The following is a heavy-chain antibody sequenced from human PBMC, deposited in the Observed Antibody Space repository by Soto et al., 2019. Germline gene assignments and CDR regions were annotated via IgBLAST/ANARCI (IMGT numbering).Heavy chain of an antibody. CDR3: AKRSGYVMDV. J-gene: IGHJ6*02. CDR1: GFTFSSYA. CDR2: ISSGGAGT. Sequence: GGSLRLSCAASGFTFSSYAMSWVRQAPGKGLDWVSAISSGGAGTYYADSVKGRFTISRDNSKNTLYLQMNNLRAEDTAVYYCAKRSGYVMDVWGQGTTVTVSS. V-gene: IGHV3-23*01. D-gene: IGHD3-16*01.